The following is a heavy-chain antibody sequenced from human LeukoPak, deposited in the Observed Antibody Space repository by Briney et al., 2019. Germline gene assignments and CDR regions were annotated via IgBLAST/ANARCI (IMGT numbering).Heavy chain of an antibody. D-gene: IGHD3-22*01. CDR3: ARFTMIALFDD. V-gene: IGHV4-39*01. Sequence: SETLSLTCTVSGGSISSSSYYWGWIRQPPGKGLEWIGSIYHAGITYYNSSLKSRVTISIDTSKNQFSLKRSSATAADTALYYCARFTMIALFDDWGQGTLVTVSS. CDR1: GGSISSSSYY. CDR2: IYHAGIT. J-gene: IGHJ4*02.